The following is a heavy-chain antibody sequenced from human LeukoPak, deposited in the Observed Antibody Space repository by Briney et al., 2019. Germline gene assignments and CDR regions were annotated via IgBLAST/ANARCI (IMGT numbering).Heavy chain of an antibody. Sequence: GGSLRLSCAASGFTFSSYAMSWVRQAPGKGLEWVGRIKSKTDGGTTDYAAPVKGRFTISRDDSKNTLYLQMNSLKTEDTAVYYCTTDPGDAFDIWGQGTMVTVSS. CDR1: GFTFSSYA. V-gene: IGHV3-15*01. J-gene: IGHJ3*02. CDR2: IKSKTDGGTT. CDR3: TTDPGDAFDI.